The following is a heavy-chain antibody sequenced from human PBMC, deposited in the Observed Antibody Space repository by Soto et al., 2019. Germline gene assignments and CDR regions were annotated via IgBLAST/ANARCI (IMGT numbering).Heavy chain of an antibody. CDR2: IVVGSGNT. V-gene: IGHV1-58*01. D-gene: IGHD3-3*01. CDR1: GFTFTSSA. J-gene: IGHJ4*02. CDR3: AATYDFWSGYYLFDY. Sequence: QMQLVQSGPEVKKPGTSVKVSCKASGFTFTSSAVQWVRQARGQRLEWSGWIVVGSGNTNYAQKFQERVTITSDMSTSTAYMELSSLRSGDTAVYYCAATYDFWSGYYLFDYWGQGTLVTVSS.